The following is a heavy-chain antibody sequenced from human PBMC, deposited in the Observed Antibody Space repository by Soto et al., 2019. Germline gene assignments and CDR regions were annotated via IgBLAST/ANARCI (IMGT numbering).Heavy chain of an antibody. CDR1: GFTFSSYA. CDR3: AKVASPRESKRGREWLRFHDHDAFDI. CDR2: ISGSGGST. Sequence: GGSLRLSCAASGFTFSSYAMSWVRQAPGKGLEWVSAISGSGGSTYYADSVKGRFTISRDNSKNTLYLQMNSLRAEDTAVYYCAKVASPRESKRGREWLRFHDHDAFDIWGQGTMVTVSS. V-gene: IGHV3-23*01. D-gene: IGHD5-12*01. J-gene: IGHJ3*02.